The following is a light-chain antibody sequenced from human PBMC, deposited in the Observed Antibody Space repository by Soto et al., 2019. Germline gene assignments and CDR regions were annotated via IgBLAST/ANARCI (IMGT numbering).Light chain of an antibody. Sequence: EIVLTQAPGPLSLSPGQRATLSCRASQSVNSNYLAWFQQKPGQPPRLLTYGVSRRATGIPDRFSASGSGTDFTPTISRLEPADFAVYYCQQYSSSPYTFGQGAKLEIK. V-gene: IGKV3-20*01. J-gene: IGKJ2*01. CDR3: QQYSSSPYT. CDR2: GVS. CDR1: QSVNSNY.